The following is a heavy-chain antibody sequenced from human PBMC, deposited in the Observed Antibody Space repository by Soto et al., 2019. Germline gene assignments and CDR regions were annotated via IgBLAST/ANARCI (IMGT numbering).Heavy chain of an antibody. CDR3: AKRDCSSASCRYYFDY. V-gene: IGHV3-74*01. D-gene: IGHD2-2*01. J-gene: IGHJ4*02. Sequence: GGSLRLSCAASGFTFSDYWMHWVRQAPGKGLVWVSRINSNGAGIIYADSVKGRFTISRDNVKNTLYLQMNSLRAEDTAMYYCAKRDCSSASCRYYFDYWGQGTLVTVSS. CDR1: GFTFSDYW. CDR2: INSNGAGI.